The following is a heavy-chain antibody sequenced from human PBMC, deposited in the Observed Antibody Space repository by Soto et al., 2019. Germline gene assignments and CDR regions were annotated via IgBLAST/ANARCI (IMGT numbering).Heavy chain of an antibody. V-gene: IGHV4-59*01. Sequence: SGTLSLTCAVSGGSISSYYCSWIRQPPGKGLEWIGYIYYSRSTNYNPSLKSRVTISVDTSKNQFSLKLSSVTAADTAVYYCARVGYYDSSGYYSWWFDPWGQGTLVTVSS. CDR2: IYYSRST. CDR3: ARVGYYDSSGYYSWWFDP. CDR1: GGSISSYY. J-gene: IGHJ5*02. D-gene: IGHD3-22*01.